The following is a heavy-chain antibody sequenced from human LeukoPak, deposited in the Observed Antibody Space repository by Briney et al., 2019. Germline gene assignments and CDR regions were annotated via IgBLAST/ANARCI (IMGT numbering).Heavy chain of an antibody. J-gene: IGHJ5*02. CDR1: GDSVSSNSAA. CDR2: TYQRSKWYN. Sequence: SQTLSLTCAISGDSVSSNSAAWNWIRQSPSRGLEWLGRTYQRSKWYNDYAVSVKSRITINPDTSKNQFSLQLNSVTAADTAVYYCARAGWELLSASFDPWGQGTLVIVSS. D-gene: IGHD1-26*01. CDR3: ARAGWELLSASFDP. V-gene: IGHV6-1*01.